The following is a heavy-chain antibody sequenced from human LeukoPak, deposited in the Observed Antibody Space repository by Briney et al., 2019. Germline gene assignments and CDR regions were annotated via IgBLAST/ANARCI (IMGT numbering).Heavy chain of an antibody. CDR1: GFTFSSYS. J-gene: IGHJ5*02. Sequence: GGSLRLSCAASGFTFSSYSMNWVRQAPGKGLEWVSSISSSSYIYYADSVKGRFTISRDNAKNSLYLQMNSLRAEDTAVYYCARGPVEHYDSSGYPYNWFDPWGQGTLVTVSS. D-gene: IGHD3-22*01. V-gene: IGHV3-21*01. CDR3: ARGPVEHYDSSGYPYNWFDP. CDR2: ISSSSYI.